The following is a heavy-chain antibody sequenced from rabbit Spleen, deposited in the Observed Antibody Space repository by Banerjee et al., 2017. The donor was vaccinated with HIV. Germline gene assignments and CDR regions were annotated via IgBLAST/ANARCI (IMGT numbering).Heavy chain of an antibody. CDR3: ARASTAWGEVSL. CDR2: IGAGSSGST. J-gene: IGHJ6*01. V-gene: IGHV1S47*01. D-gene: IGHD4-1*01. CDR1: GFDFSTYS. Sequence: QEQLVESGGGLVQPGGSLKLSCKASGFDFSTYSMSWVRQAPGKGLDWIACIGAGSSGSTYYATWAKGRVTISRSTSLNTVDLQMTSLTAADTATYFCARASTAWGEVSLWGPGTLVTVS.